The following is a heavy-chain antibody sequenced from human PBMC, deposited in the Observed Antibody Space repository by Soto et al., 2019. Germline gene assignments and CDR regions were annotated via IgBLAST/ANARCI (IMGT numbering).Heavy chain of an antibody. CDR2: IYWDDDK. J-gene: IGHJ3*01. D-gene: IGHD2-15*01. V-gene: IGHV2-5*02. Sequence: GLDLEWLALIYWDDDKRYSPSLKSRLTITKDTSKNQVVLTMTNMDPVDTATYYCARLPRYCSGGSCYFFAFDLWGQGTMVTVSS. CDR3: ARLPRYCSGGSCYFFAFDL.